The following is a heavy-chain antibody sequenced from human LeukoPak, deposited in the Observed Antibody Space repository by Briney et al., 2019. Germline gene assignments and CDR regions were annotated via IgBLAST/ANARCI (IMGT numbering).Heavy chain of an antibody. CDR2: ISYDGSNK. Sequence: PGGSLRLSCAASGFTFSSYGMHWVRQAPGKGLEWVAVISYDGSNKYYADSVKGRFTISRDNSKNTLYLQMNSLRAEDTAVYYCAKDAAVADTYYYYMDVWGKGTTVTVSS. J-gene: IGHJ6*03. D-gene: IGHD6-19*01. CDR1: GFTFSSYG. CDR3: AKDAAVADTYYYYMDV. V-gene: IGHV3-30*18.